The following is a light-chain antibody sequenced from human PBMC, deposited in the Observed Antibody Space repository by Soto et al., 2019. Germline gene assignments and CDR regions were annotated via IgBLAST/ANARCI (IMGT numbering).Light chain of an antibody. CDR1: QDISNS. CDR2: DAS. Sequence: DIQMTQSPSSLSASVGDRVTITCQASQDISNSLNWYQQRPGKAPKLLIYDASNLESGVPSRFSGSGSGTHFTLVISSLQPEDFATYYCQQLNTYPVTFGGGTKVDIK. J-gene: IGKJ4*01. V-gene: IGKV1-33*01. CDR3: QQLNTYPVT.